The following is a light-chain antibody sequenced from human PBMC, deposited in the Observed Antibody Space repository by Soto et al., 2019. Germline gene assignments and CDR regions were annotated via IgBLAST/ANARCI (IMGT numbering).Light chain of an antibody. V-gene: IGKV1-39*01. CDR2: TSG. CDR1: QRITTY. CDR3: QQTYSTPYT. Sequence: IHMTQSPSSLSASVGDRITVTCRASQRITTYVNSYQLKPGEAPKLLISTSGTLQRGVPSRFSGSGSGTDFTLTITRLQPADFATYFCQQTYSTPYTFGQGTKLEIK. J-gene: IGKJ2*01.